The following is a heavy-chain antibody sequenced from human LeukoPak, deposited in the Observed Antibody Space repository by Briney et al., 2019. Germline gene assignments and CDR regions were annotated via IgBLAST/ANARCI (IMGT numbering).Heavy chain of an antibody. CDR1: GFTFSSYA. V-gene: IGHV3-23*01. CDR2: ISGSGGST. CDR3: ARERYCSSTSRGGSYYYYYYMDV. J-gene: IGHJ6*03. D-gene: IGHD2-2*01. Sequence: PGGSLRLSCAASGFTFSSYAMSWVRQAPGKGLEWVSAISGSGGSTYYADSVKGRFTISRDNAKNSLYLQMNSLRAEDTAVYYCARERYCSSTSRGGSYYYYYYMDVWGKGTTVTVSS.